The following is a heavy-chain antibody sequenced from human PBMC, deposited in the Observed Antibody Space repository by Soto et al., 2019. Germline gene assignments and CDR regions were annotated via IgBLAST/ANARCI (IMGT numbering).Heavy chain of an antibody. CDR2: ISGSGGST. V-gene: IGHV3-23*01. D-gene: IGHD3-10*01. CDR1: GVTFSSYA. Sequence: EVQLLESGGGLVQPGGSLRLSCAASGVTFSSYAMSWVRQAPGKGLEWVSAISGSGGSTYYADSVKGRFTISRDNSKNALYMRMNSLRAEDTAVYYCAKDLDHSGTPYYMDVWGKGTTVTVSS. J-gene: IGHJ6*03. CDR3: AKDLDHSGTPYYMDV.